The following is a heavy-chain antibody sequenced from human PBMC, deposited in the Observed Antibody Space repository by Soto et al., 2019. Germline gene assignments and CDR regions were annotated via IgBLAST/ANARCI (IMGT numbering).Heavy chain of an antibody. J-gene: IGHJ4*02. Sequence: GGSLRLSCAASGFTFGTYGMHWVRQAPGKGLEWVAGIWYDGSVKTYADSVKGRFSISRDNSQNTVYLQMNTLRAGDTAVYYCARADCGGQCPCDYWGQGTLVTVPQ. CDR1: GFTFGTYG. CDR2: IWYDGSVK. V-gene: IGHV3-33*01. D-gene: IGHD2-21*01. CDR3: ARADCGGQCPCDY.